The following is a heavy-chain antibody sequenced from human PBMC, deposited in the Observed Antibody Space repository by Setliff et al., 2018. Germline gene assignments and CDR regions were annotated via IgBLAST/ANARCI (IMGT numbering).Heavy chain of an antibody. J-gene: IGHJ6*03. D-gene: IGHD5-18*01. CDR3: AREGVDTRSSTDYRYYMDV. Sequence: GASVKVSCKASGGTFSSYGISWVRQAPGQGLEWMGGTIPMFGTTNYAQKFQGRVTIITDESTSTAYMELRSLRTEDTAVYYCAREGVDTRSSTDYRYYMDVWGKGTTVTVSS. CDR2: TIPMFGTT. V-gene: IGHV1-69*05. CDR1: GGTFSSYG.